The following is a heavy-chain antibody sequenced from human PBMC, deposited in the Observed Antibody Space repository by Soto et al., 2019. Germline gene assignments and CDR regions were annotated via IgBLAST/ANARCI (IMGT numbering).Heavy chain of an antibody. J-gene: IGHJ6*02. D-gene: IGHD2-2*01. CDR2: IIPISGTA. Sequence: QVQLVQSGAEVKKPGSSVKVSCKASGGTFSSYAISWVRQAPGQGLEWMGGIIPISGTANYAQKFQGRVTITADESTSTAYMELRSLRSEDTAVYYCARSQGSSTSLEIYDYYYYGMDVWGQGTTVTVSS. CDR3: ARSQGSSTSLEIYDYYYYGMDV. V-gene: IGHV1-69*01. CDR1: GGTFSSYA.